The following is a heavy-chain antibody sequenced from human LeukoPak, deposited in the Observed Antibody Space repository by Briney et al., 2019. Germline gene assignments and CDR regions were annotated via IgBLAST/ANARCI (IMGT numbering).Heavy chain of an antibody. CDR2: IKQDGTEK. CDR3: ARDKGDYGDPRGYFDY. CDR1: GFPFTTYW. D-gene: IGHD4-17*01. J-gene: IGHJ4*02. Sequence: GGSLRLSCAASGFPFTTYWMNWVRQAPGKGLEWVANIKQDGTEKYYVESVKGRFTISRDNAKNSLYLQVNSLRAEDTAVYYCARDKGDYGDPRGYFDYWGQGTLVTVSS. V-gene: IGHV3-7*01.